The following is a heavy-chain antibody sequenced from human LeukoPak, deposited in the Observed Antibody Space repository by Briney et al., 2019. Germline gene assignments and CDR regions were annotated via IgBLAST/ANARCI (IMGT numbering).Heavy chain of an antibody. CDR1: GYTFTSYG. CDR3: ARAFSWFGELLYDDY. CDR2: ISAYNGNT. Sequence: ASVKVSCKASGYTFTSYGISWVRQAPGQGLEWMGWISAYNGNTNYAQKLQGRVTMTTDTSTSTAYMELRSLRSDDTAVYYCARAFSWFGELLYDDYWGQGTLVTVSS. V-gene: IGHV1-18*01. J-gene: IGHJ4*02. D-gene: IGHD3-10*01.